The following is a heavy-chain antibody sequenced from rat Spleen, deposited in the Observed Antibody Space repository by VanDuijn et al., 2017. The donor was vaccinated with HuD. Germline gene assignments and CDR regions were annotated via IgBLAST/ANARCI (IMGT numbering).Heavy chain of an antibody. Sequence: EVQLVESGGGLVQPGRSLKLSCAASGFTFSDYNMAWVRQAPTKGLEWVATIRYDGSSTYYRNSVKGRFTISRDNAKSSLYLQMDSRRSEDAATYYCAWRGIIRGTGVMDAWGQGSSVTVSS. J-gene: IGHJ4*01. CDR1: GFTFSDYN. V-gene: IGHV5-7*01. D-gene: IGHD4-3*01. CDR2: IRYDGSST. CDR3: AWRGIIRGTGVMDA.